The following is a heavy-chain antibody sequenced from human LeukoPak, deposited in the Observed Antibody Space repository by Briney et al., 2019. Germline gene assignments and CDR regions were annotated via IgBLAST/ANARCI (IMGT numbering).Heavy chain of an antibody. CDR3: ARATTGTTNWLDP. CDR2: IYYSGST. Sequence: SETLSLTCTVSGGSISSYYWSWIRQPPGKGLEWIGYIYYSGSTNYNPSLKSRVTISVDTSKNQYSLKLSSVTAADTAVYYCARATTGTTNWLDPWGQGTLVTVSS. CDR1: GGSISSYY. V-gene: IGHV4-59*01. D-gene: IGHD1-1*01. J-gene: IGHJ5*02.